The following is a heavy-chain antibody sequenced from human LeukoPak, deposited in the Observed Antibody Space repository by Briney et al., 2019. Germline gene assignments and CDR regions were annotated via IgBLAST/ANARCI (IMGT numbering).Heavy chain of an antibody. V-gene: IGHV3-21*01. J-gene: IGHJ6*03. CDR1: GFTFSIYW. CDR2: LSGSGGST. CDR3: AREHSGYDFPGRDYYYMDV. Sequence: GGSLRLSCAASGFTFSIYWMSWVRQAPGKGLEWVSALSGSGGSTYYADSVKGRFTISRDNAKNSLYLQMNSLRAEDTAVYYCAREHSGYDFPGRDYYYMDVWGKGTTVTVSS. D-gene: IGHD5-12*01.